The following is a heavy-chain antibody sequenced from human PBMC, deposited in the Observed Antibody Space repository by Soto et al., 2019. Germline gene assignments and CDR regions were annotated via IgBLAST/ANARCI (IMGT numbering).Heavy chain of an antibody. V-gene: IGHV4-59*02. J-gene: IGHJ5*02. CDR2: INYSGST. Sequence: PSETLSLTCTVSDGSVTTYYWSWIRQPPGKGLEWIANINYSGSTNYNPSLKSRVTISVDTSKNQFSLKVSSVTAADTAVYYCARDYISGWTRWFDPWGQGTLVTVSS. CDR3: ARDYISGWTRWFDP. CDR1: DGSVTTYY. D-gene: IGHD6-19*01.